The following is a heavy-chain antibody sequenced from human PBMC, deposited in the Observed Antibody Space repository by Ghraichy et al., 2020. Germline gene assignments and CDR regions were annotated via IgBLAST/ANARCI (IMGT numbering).Heavy chain of an antibody. CDR1: GYTLTELS. CDR3: ATGRFGESYYYYGMDV. CDR2: FDPEDGET. V-gene: IGHV1-24*01. Sequence: ASVKVSCKVSGYTLTELSMHWVRQAPGKGLEWMGGFDPEDGETIYAQKFQGRVTMTEDTSTDTAYMELSSLRSEDTAVYYCATGRFGESYYYYGMDVWGQGTTVTVSS. J-gene: IGHJ6*02. D-gene: IGHD3-10*01.